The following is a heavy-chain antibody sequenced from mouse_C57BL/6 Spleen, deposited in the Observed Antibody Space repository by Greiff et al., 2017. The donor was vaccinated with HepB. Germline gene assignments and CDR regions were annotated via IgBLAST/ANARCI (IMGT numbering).Heavy chain of an antibody. D-gene: IGHD1-1*01. J-gene: IGHJ4*01. CDR1: GFTFSSYT. CDR3: ARRGTTVVGGAMDY. V-gene: IGHV5-9*01. Sequence: EVKLMESGGGLVKPGGSLKLSCAASGFTFSSYTMSWVRQTPEKRLEWVATISGGGGNTYYPDSVKGRFTISRDNAKNTLYLQMSSLRSEDTALYYCARRGTTVVGGAMDYWGQGTSVTVSS. CDR2: ISGGGGNT.